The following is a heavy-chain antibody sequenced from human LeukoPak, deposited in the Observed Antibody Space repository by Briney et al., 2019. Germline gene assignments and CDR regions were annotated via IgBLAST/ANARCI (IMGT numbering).Heavy chain of an antibody. CDR1: GFTFSSYA. CDR2: ISGSGGST. J-gene: IGHJ4*02. V-gene: IGHV3-23*01. D-gene: IGHD3-10*01. CDR3: AKDKLGSSGSYYGYFDY. Sequence: GGSLRLSCAASGFTFSSYAMSWVRQAPGKGLEWVSAISGSGGSTYYADSVKGRFTISRDNSKNTLYLQMNSLRAEDTAVYYCAKDKLGSSGSYYGYFDYWGQGTLVTVSS.